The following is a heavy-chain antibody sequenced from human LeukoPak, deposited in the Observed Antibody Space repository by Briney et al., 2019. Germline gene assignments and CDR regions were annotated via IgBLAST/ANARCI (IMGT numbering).Heavy chain of an antibody. CDR3: AKDGYDFWSGPPPFDY. J-gene: IGHJ4*02. V-gene: IGHV3-23*01. Sequence: PGGSLRLSFAASGFTFSSYAMSWVRQAPGKGLEWVSAISGSGGSTYYADSVKGRFTISRDNSKNTLYLQMNSLRAEDTAVYYCAKDGYDFWSGPPPFDYWGQGTLVTVSS. CDR1: GFTFSSYA. D-gene: IGHD3-3*01. CDR2: ISGSGGST.